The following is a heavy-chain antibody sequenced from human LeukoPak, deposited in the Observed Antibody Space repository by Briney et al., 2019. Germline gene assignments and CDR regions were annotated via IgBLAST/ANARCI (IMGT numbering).Heavy chain of an antibody. CDR1: GGSVINTNW. Sequence: PETLSLTCGVSGGSVINTNWWTWVRQPPGKGLEWIGEVHLDGRTNYNPSLESRLTMSVDVSENQVSLKLTSVTAADTAVYYCAREGGFYRPLDYSGQGTLVTVSS. D-gene: IGHD3-3*01. V-gene: IGHV4-4*03. J-gene: IGHJ4*02. CDR2: VHLDGRT. CDR3: AREGGFYRPLDY.